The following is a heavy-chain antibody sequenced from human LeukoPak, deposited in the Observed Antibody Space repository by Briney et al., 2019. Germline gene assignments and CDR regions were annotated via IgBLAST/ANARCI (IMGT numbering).Heavy chain of an antibody. CDR3: ARQEQQLIYKWFDP. D-gene: IGHD6-13*01. CDR2: IYYSGST. CDR1: VGSISGYY. J-gene: IGHJ5*02. V-gene: IGHV4-59*01. Sequence: SQTQSLTCTLSVGSISGYYWSWIRHPPGKRLEWIGYIYYSGSTNDNPSLKSRVTISVDTSKNQFSLKLSSVTAADTAVYYCARQEQQLIYKWFDPWGQGTLVTVSS.